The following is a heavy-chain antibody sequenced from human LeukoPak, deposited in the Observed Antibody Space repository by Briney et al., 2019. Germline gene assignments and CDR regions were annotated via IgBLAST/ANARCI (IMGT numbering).Heavy chain of an antibody. V-gene: IGHV1-2*02. CDR2: INPNSGGT. J-gene: IGHJ4*02. Sequence: ASVKVSCKASGYTFTGYYMHWVRQAPGQGLEWMGWINPNSGGTNYAQKFQGRVTMTRDTSISTAYMELSRLRSDDTAVYYCARAKDYGDYVVSNYFDYWGQGTLVTVSS. CDR3: ARAKDYGDYVVSNYFDY. D-gene: IGHD4-17*01. CDR1: GYTFTGYY.